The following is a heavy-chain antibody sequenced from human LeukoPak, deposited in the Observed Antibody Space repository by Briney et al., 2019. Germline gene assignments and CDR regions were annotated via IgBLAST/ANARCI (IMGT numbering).Heavy chain of an antibody. D-gene: IGHD1-1*01. J-gene: IGHJ4*02. CDR3: ARAYNWNDVYFDY. Sequence: ASLKVSCKASGYTLTSYYTHWVRQAPGQGIEWMGIINPSGGSTSYAQKFQARVTMTRDTSTSTVYMELSSLRSEDTAVYYCARAYNWNDVYFDYWGQGTLVTVSS. V-gene: IGHV1-46*01. CDR1: GYTLTSYY. CDR2: INPSGGST.